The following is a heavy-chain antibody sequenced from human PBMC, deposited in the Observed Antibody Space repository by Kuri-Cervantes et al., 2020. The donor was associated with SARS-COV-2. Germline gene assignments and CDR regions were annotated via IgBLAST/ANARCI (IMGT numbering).Heavy chain of an antibody. CDR2: ISSSSSTI. V-gene: IGHV3-48*01. CDR3: ARGALRNIVVVVAATHEFDY. D-gene: IGHD2-15*01. J-gene: IGHJ4*02. CDR1: AFTFSSYN. Sequence: GESLKISCVVSAFTFSSYNMNWVRQAPGKGLAWVSYISSSSSTIYYADSVKGRFAICRDNARISLYLQMNSLRAEDTAVNYCARGALRNIVVVVAATHEFDYWGQGTLVTVSS.